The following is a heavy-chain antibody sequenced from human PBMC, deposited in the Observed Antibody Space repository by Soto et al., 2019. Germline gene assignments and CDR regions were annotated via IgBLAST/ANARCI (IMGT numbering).Heavy chain of an antibody. CDR1: GYTFTSYA. CDR2: INAGNGNT. Sequence: ASVKVSCKASGYTFTSYAMHWVRQAPGQRLEWMGWINAGNGNTKYSQKFQGRVTITRDTSASTAYMELSSLRSEDTAVYYCARTRGYSGYRYLYFDYWGQGTLVTVSS. J-gene: IGHJ4*02. D-gene: IGHD5-12*01. CDR3: ARTRGYSGYRYLYFDY. V-gene: IGHV1-3*01.